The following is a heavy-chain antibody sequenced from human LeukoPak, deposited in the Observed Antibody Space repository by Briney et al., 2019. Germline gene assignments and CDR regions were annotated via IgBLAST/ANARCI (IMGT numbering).Heavy chain of an antibody. J-gene: IGHJ5*02. D-gene: IGHD2-2*01. Sequence: SETLSLTCTVSGGSISSYYWSWIRQPPGKGLEWIGYIYYSGSTNYNTSLKSRVTISVDTSKNQFSLKLSSVTAADTAVYYSARVGGGYCSSTSCASGFDPWGQGTLVTVSS. CDR3: ARVGGGYCSSTSCASGFDP. V-gene: IGHV4-59*01. CDR2: IYYSGST. CDR1: GGSISSYY.